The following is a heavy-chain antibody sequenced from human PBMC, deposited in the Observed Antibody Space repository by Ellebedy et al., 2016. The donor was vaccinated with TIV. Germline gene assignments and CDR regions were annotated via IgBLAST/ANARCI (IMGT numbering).Heavy chain of an antibody. CDR2: IKQDGSEK. D-gene: IGHD4-17*01. Sequence: GESLKISCGASGFSFSSYWISLVRQAPGKGLEWVANIKQDGSEKYYVDSVRGRFTISRDNAKNSLYLHLNSLRAEDTAMYYCATDGSYGDYLSPTHAFVIWGQGTMVTVSS. V-gene: IGHV3-7*01. CDR1: GFSFSSYW. CDR3: ATDGSYGDYLSPTHAFVI. J-gene: IGHJ3*02.